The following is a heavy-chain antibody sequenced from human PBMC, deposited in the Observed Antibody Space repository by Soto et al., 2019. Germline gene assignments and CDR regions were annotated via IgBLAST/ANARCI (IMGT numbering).Heavy chain of an antibody. V-gene: IGHV3-73*01. Sequence: GGSLRLSCAASGFTFSGSAMHWVRQASGKGLEWVGRIRSKANSYATAYAAVVKGRFTISRDDSKNTAYLERNSLKTEDTAVYCISRPRGLHDAFDIWGQGTMVTVS. D-gene: IGHD2-15*01. J-gene: IGHJ3*02. CDR2: IRSKANSYAT. CDR3: SRPRGLHDAFDI. CDR1: GFTFSGSA.